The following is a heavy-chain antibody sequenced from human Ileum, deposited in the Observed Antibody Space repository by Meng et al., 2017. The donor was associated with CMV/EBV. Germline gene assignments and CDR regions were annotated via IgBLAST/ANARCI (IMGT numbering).Heavy chain of an antibody. CDR3: ARGANYASFRVDY. J-gene: IGHJ4*02. V-gene: IGHV1-2*02. D-gene: IGHD5-24*01. CDR1: GYTFTDFY. CDR2: INPKSGDT. Sequence: QVQLIQPGADGKQPGASVRLSCKASGYTFTDFYIHWVRQAPGEGLEWMGWINPKSGDTNYAQQFQGGVTVTRDTSVSTVYMEVTSDDSAVYYCARGANYASFRVDYWGQGTLVTVSS.